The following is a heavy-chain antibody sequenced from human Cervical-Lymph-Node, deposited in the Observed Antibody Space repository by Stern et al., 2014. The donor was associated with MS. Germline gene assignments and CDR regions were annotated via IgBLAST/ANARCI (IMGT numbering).Heavy chain of an antibody. CDR2: IYYSGST. CDR3: ARGAN. J-gene: IGHJ4*02. V-gene: IGHV4-61*01. CDR1: GGSVSSGSYY. Sequence: QVQLQESGPGLVKPSETLSLTCTVSGGSVSSGSYYWSWIRQPPGKGLEWIGYIYYSGSTNYNPSLKSRVTISVDTSKNQFSLKLSSVTAADTAVYYCARGANWGQGTLVTVSS.